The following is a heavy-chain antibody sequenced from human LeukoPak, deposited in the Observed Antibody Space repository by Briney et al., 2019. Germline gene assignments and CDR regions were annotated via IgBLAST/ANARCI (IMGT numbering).Heavy chain of an antibody. D-gene: IGHD2-15*01. CDR1: GGSFSGYY. CDR3: ARGVVVVAATGRIDY. V-gene: IGHV4-34*01. CDR2: INHSGST. Sequence: SETLSLTCAVYGGSFSGYYWSWIRQPPGKGLEWIGEINHSGSTNYNPSLKSRVTISVDTSKNQFSLKLSSVTAADTAVYYCARGVVVVAATGRIDYWGQGTLVTVSS. J-gene: IGHJ4*02.